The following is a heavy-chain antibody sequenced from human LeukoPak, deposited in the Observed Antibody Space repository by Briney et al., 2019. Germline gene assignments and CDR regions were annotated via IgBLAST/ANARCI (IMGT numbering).Heavy chain of an antibody. D-gene: IGHD6-19*01. CDR2: IQTSGST. Sequence: MTSETLSLTCTVSGGSISSYYWSWIRQPAGRGLEWIGRIQTSGSTNYNPSLKSRVTMSVDTSKSKFSLKVNSVTAADTAVYYCARVGSGWSFDYWGQGTLVTVSS. V-gene: IGHV4-4*07. CDR3: ARVGSGWSFDY. CDR1: GGSISSYY. J-gene: IGHJ4*02.